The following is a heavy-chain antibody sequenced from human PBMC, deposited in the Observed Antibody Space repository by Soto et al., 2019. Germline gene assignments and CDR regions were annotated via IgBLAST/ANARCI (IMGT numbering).Heavy chain of an antibody. Sequence: PGASLKLSCKGSGYTFTNYWIGWVRQMPGKGLEWMGIIYPGDSDTKYNPSFQGQVTISADKSITTTYLQWSSLKASDTAIYYCAASIFYYGMDVWGQGTTVTVSS. CDR3: AASIFYYGMDV. V-gene: IGHV5-51*01. CDR2: IYPGDSDT. J-gene: IGHJ6*02. CDR1: GYTFTNYW.